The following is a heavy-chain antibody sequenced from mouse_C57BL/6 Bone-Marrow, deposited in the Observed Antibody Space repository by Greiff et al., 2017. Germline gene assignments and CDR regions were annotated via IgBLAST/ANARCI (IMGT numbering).Heavy chain of an antibody. J-gene: IGHJ3*01. Sequence: EVQGVESGAELVRPGASVKLSCTASGFNIKDDYMHWVKQRPEQGLEWIGWIDPENGDTEYASKFQGKATITADTSSNTAYLQLSSLTSEDTAVYYCTTLDGYYAWFAYWGQGTLVTVSA. CDR1: GFNIKDDY. V-gene: IGHV14-4*01. D-gene: IGHD2-3*01. CDR3: TTLDGYYAWFAY. CDR2: IDPENGDT.